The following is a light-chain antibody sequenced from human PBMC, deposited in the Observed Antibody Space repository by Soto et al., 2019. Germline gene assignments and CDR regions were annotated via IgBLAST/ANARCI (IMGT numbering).Light chain of an antibody. CDR2: GAS. CDR1: QSVSSSY. CDR3: QQYGRSSGT. V-gene: IGKV3-20*01. J-gene: IGKJ1*01. Sequence: EIVLTQSPGTLSLSPGERATLSCRASQSVSSSYLAWYQQKPGQAPRLLISGASSRATGIPDRFSGSGSGTDFTLTISRLEPEDFAVYYCQQYGRSSGTFGQGTKVEIQ.